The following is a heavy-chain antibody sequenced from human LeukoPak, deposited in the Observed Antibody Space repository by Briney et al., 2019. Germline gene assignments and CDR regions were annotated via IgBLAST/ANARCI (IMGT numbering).Heavy chain of an antibody. CDR2: IYYSGST. D-gene: IGHD6-13*01. CDR3: ARRKQQLAFDY. CDR1: GGSISSSSYY. J-gene: IGHJ4*02. V-gene: IGHV4-39*01. Sequence: SETLSLTCTVSGGSISSSSYYWGWIRQPPGKGLEWIGSIYYSGSTYYNPSLKSRVTISVDTSKNQFSLKLSSVTAADTAVYYCARRKQQLAFDYWGQGTLVTGSS.